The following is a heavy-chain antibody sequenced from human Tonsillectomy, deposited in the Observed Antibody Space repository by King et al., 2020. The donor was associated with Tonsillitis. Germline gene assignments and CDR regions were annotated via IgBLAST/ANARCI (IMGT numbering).Heavy chain of an antibody. CDR1: GFTFSSYA. J-gene: IGHJ4*02. D-gene: IGHD2-8*01. V-gene: IGHV3-30*04. Sequence: VQLVESGGGVVQPGRSQRLSCAASGFTFSSYAMHWVRQAPGKGLEWVAVISYDGSNKYYADSVKGRFTISRDNSKNTLYLQMNSLRPEDTAVYYCARDQGAYCTHAVCSPFDYWGQGTLVTVSS. CDR3: ARDQGAYCTHAVCSPFDY. CDR2: ISYDGSNK.